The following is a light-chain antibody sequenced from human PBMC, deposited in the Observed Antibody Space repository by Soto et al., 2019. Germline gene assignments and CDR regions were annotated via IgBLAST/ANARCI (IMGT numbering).Light chain of an antibody. CDR3: SSYTSSSTHDV. CDR2: EVS. J-gene: IGLJ1*01. Sequence: QSALTQPASVSGSPGQSITISCTGTTSDVGGYNYVSWYQHHPGKAPRLMIYEVSNRPSGISNRFSGSKSGNTASLTISGLQAEDEAHYYCSSYTSSSTHDVFGTGTKVTVL. V-gene: IGLV2-14*01. CDR1: TSDVGGYNY.